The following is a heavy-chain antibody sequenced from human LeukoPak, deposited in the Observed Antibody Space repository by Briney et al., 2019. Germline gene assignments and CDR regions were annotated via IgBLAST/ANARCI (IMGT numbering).Heavy chain of an antibody. V-gene: IGHV3-7*03. CDR1: GFTFSSYA. CDR3: AKDYRRYYYDSSGEGAFDI. CDR2: IKQDGSEK. Sequence: PGGSLRLSCAASGFTFSSYAMSWVRQAPGKGLEWVANIKQDGSEKYYVDSVKGRFTISRDNAKNSLYLQMNSLRAEDTAVYYCAKDYRRYYYDSSGEGAFDIWGQGTMVTVSS. J-gene: IGHJ3*02. D-gene: IGHD3-22*01.